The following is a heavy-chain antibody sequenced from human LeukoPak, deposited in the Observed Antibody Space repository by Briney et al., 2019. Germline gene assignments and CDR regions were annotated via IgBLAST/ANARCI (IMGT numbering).Heavy chain of an antibody. V-gene: IGHV5-51*01. D-gene: IGHD4-17*01. CDR3: GRQSTVTRGWYFDL. CDR2: IYPGDSNT. Sequence: GESLKISCKGSGYSFTSYWIAWVRQLPGKALELMGIIYPGDSNTKYSPSFQGHVTISADKSITTAYLQWSSLKASDSAMHYCGRQSTVTRGWYFDLWGLGTLVTVSS. CDR1: GYSFTSYW. J-gene: IGHJ2*01.